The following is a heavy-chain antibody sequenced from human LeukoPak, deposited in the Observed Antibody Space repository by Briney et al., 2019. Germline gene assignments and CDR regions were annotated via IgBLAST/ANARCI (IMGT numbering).Heavy chain of an antibody. V-gene: IGHV3-30*02. CDR2: IRYDGRNK. Sequence: GGSLRLSCAAAGLTFSNYGMHWVRQAPGKGLQWVAYIRYDGRNKYSADSVKGRFTIYRDNSKNTLYLQMNSLRTEDTAVYYCAKNSARATGPDAFDIWGQGTMVTVSS. CDR3: AKNSARATGPDAFDI. J-gene: IGHJ3*02. CDR1: GLTFSNYG. D-gene: IGHD3-10*01.